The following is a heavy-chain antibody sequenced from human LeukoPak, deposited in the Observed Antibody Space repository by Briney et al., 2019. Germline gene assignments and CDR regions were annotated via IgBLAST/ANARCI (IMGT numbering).Heavy chain of an antibody. CDR2: ISYDGSNK. CDR1: GFTFSSYA. CDR3: ARLGGSSGYYSPFDY. D-gene: IGHD3-22*01. Sequence: GSLRLSCAASGFTFSSYAMHWVRQAPGKGLEWVAVISYDGSNKYYADSVKGRFTISRDNSKNTLYLQMNSLRAEDTAVYYCARLGGSSGYYSPFDYWGQGTLVTVSS. V-gene: IGHV3-30*14. J-gene: IGHJ4*02.